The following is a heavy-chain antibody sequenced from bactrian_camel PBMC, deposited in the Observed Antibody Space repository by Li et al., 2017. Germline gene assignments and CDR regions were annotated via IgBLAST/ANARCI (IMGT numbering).Heavy chain of an antibody. J-gene: IGHJ4*01. D-gene: IGHD1*01. CDR1: GKTIEGSC. V-gene: IGHV3S6*01. CDR2: IYTMNGVT. Sequence: VQLVESGGGSVQAGGSLRLSCEMSGKTIEGSCMGWFRQAPGKRREGVAVIYTMNGVTYYDDSVKGRFTISQDNVKKTVYLQMNSLKPEDTAMYYCARGPRVRSGGYCYLESAPYNYWGQGTQVTV. CDR3: ARGPRVRSGGYCYLESAPYNY.